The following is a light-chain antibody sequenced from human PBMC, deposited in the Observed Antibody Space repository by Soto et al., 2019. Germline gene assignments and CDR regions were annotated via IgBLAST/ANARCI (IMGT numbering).Light chain of an antibody. Sequence: QSALTQPASVSGSPGQSITISCTGTNNDVGAYPYVSWYQQHPGTAPKLIIYEVTNRPSGISDRFSGSKSGNTASLTISGLQAEDESDYYCSSYTSSSTNWVFGGGTKLTVL. J-gene: IGLJ3*02. V-gene: IGLV2-14*01. CDR1: NNDVGAYPY. CDR3: SSYTSSSTNWV. CDR2: EVT.